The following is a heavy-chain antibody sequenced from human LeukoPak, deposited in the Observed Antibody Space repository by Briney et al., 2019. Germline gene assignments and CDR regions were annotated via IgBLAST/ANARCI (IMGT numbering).Heavy chain of an antibody. CDR1: GFTFSNYA. CDR2: ISSGAGTT. V-gene: IGHV3-23*01. Sequence: GGSLRLSCAASGFTFSNYATSWVRQVPGKGLEWVSAISSGAGTTGYADSVKGRFTSSRVNSKSSIYLQMNSLRAEDTAIYYCAKDLEQSYSGWSASYDAWGQGTLVTVSS. D-gene: IGHD6-19*01. J-gene: IGHJ5*02. CDR3: AKDLEQSYSGWSASYDA.